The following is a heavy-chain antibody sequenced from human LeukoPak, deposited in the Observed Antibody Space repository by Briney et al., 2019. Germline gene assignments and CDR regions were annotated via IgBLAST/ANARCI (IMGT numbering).Heavy chain of an antibody. CDR2: IYTTGST. Sequence: PSETLSLTCTVSGDSISSGTYYWSWIRQPAGKGLEWIGRIYTTGSTNYNPSLKSRVTISVDTSKNQFSLKLSSVTAADTAVYYCAREPIPEWFGEVYYYGMDVWGQGTTVTVSS. J-gene: IGHJ6*02. CDR3: AREPIPEWFGEVYYYGMDV. V-gene: IGHV4-61*02. D-gene: IGHD3-10*01. CDR1: GDSISSGTYY.